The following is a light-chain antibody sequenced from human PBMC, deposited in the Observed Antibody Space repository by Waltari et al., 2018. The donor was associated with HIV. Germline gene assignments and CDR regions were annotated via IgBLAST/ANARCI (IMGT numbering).Light chain of an antibody. CDR3: QSYDSSLSGATV. V-gene: IGLV1-40*01. J-gene: IGLJ1*01. CDR2: GNS. CDR1: SSNIGARYD. Sequence: QSVLTQPPSVSGAPGQRVTISCTGSSSNIGARYDVHWYQQLPGTAPKPLIFGNSNRPSGVPDRFSGSKSGTSASLAITGLRAEDEADYYCQSYDSSLSGATVFGTGTKVTV.